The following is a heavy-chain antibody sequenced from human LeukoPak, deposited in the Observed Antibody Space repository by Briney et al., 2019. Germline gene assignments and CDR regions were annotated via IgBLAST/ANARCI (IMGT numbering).Heavy chain of an antibody. D-gene: IGHD5-18*01. CDR3: AREGIQLWLGPDY. J-gene: IGHJ4*02. CDR1: GFTFNTYN. Sequence: GGSLRLSCAASGFTFNTYNMNWVRQAPGKGLEWVSSISSSSSYIYYADSVKGRFTISRDNAKNSLYLQMNSLRAEDTAVYYCAREGIQLWLGPDYWGQGTLVTVSS. CDR2: ISSSSSYI. V-gene: IGHV3-21*01.